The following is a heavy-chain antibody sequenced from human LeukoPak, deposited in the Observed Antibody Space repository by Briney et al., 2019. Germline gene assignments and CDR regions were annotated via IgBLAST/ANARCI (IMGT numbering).Heavy chain of an antibody. CDR3: AASIAVAQEGWFDP. CDR2: IIPIFGTA. CDR1: GGTFSSYA. Sequence: SVKVSCKASGGTFSSYAISWVRQAPGQGLEWMGGIIPIFGTANYAQKFQGGVTITADKSTSTAYMELSSLRSEDTAVYYCAASIAVAQEGWFDPWGQGTLVTVSS. J-gene: IGHJ5*02. D-gene: IGHD6-19*01. V-gene: IGHV1-69*06.